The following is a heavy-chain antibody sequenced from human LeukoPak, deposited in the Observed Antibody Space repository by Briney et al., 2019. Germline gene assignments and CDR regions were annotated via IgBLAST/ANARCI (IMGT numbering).Heavy chain of an antibody. D-gene: IGHD1-26*01. CDR3: AKDSGSGGYYYMDV. J-gene: IGHJ6*03. CDR1: GFTFSSYW. CDR2: IKQDGSEK. V-gene: IGHV3-7*03. Sequence: PGGSLRLSCAASGFTFSSYWMSWVRQAPGKGLEWVANIKQDGSEKYYVDSVKGRFTISRDNAKNSLYLQMNSLRAEDTALYYCAKDSGSGGYYYMDVWGKGTTVTISS.